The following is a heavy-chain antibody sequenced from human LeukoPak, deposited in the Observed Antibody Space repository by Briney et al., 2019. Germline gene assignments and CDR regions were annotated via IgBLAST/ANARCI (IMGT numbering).Heavy chain of an antibody. Sequence: SETLSLTCAVYGGSFSGYYWSWIRQPPGKGLEWIGEINHSGSTNYNPSLKSRVTISVDTSKNQFSLKLSSVTAADTAVYYCARDSPFGESFDYWGQGTLVTVSS. D-gene: IGHD3-10*01. CDR1: GGSFSGYY. CDR3: ARDSPFGESFDY. V-gene: IGHV4-34*01. J-gene: IGHJ4*02. CDR2: INHSGST.